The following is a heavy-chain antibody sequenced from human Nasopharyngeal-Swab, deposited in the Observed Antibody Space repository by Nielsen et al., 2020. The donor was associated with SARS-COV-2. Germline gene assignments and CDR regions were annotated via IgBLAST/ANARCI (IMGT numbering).Heavy chain of an antibody. CDR2: ISGASYYK. J-gene: IGHJ4*02. Sequence: GGSLRLSCAASGFTFSSYEMNWVRQAPGKGLEWVSGISGASYYKTYADSVRGRFTISRDNANNSLYLQINSLRADDTAVYFCARESRGYYIDFWGQGTLVTVSS. CDR1: GFTFSSYE. V-gene: IGHV3-21*01. D-gene: IGHD3-22*01. CDR3: ARESRGYYIDF.